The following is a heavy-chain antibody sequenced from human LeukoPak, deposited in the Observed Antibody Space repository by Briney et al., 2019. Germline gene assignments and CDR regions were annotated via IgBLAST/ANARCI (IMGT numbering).Heavy chain of an antibody. Sequence: GGSLRLSCAASGFTFNSYEMNWVRQAPGKGLEWVSYISVSGGTINYADSVKGRFTISRDNAKQSLYLQMNSLRAEDTAVYYCARGTLYYGSESYDYWGQGTLVIVSS. V-gene: IGHV3-48*03. CDR1: GFTFNSYE. CDR3: ARGTLYYGSESYDY. CDR2: ISVSGGTI. J-gene: IGHJ4*02. D-gene: IGHD3-10*01.